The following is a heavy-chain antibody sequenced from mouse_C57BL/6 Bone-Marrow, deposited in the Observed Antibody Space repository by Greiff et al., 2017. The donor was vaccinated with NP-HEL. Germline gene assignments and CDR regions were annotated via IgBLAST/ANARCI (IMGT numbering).Heavy chain of an antibody. D-gene: IGHD2-4*01. CDR2: SRNKANDYTT. Sequence: EVKLMESGGGLVQSGRSLRLSCATSGFTFSDFYMEWVRQAPGKGLEWIAASRNKANDYTTEYSASVKGRFIVSRDTSQSILYLQMNALRAEDTAIYYCARDERLRDYAMDYWGQGTSVTVSS. V-gene: IGHV7-1*01. CDR3: ARDERLRDYAMDY. CDR1: GFTFSDFY. J-gene: IGHJ4*01.